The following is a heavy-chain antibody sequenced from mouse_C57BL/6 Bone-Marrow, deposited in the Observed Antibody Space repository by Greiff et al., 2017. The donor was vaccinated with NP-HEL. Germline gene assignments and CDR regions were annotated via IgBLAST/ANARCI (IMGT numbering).Heavy chain of an antibody. D-gene: IGHD2-1*01. Sequence: VQLQQSGPGLVQPSQSLSITCTVSGFSLTSYGVHWVRQSPGKGLEWLGVIWGGGSTDYNAAFITRLSISKDNSKSQVFFKMNSLQADDTAIYYCARNGRGYYGNCDWYFDVWGTGTTVTVSS. J-gene: IGHJ1*03. V-gene: IGHV2-2*01. CDR1: GFSLTSYG. CDR2: IWGGGST. CDR3: ARNGRGYYGNCDWYFDV.